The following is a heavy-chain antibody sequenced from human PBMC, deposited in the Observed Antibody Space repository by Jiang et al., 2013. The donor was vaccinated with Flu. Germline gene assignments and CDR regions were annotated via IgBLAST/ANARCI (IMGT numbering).Heavy chain of an antibody. D-gene: IGHD3/OR15-3a*01. Sequence: TLSLTCTVSGGSISSSSYYWGWIRQPPGKGLEWIGSIYYSGSTYYNPSLKSRVTISVDTSKNQFSLKLSSVTAADTAVYYCARHFGLRYREPYYMDVWGKGTTVTVSS. CDR2: IYYSGST. V-gene: IGHV4-39*01. J-gene: IGHJ6*03. CDR1: GGSISSSSYY. CDR3: ARHFGLRYREPYYMDV.